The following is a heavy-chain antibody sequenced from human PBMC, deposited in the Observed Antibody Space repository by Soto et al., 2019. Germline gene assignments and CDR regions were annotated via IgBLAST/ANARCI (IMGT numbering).Heavy chain of an antibody. J-gene: IGHJ5*02. D-gene: IGHD3-3*01. CDR3: ARDRAFGVVTTGWFDP. CDR1: GGTFSSYA. Sequence: QVQLVQSGAEVKKPGSSVKVSCKASGGTFSSYAISWVRQAPGQGLEWMGGIIPIFGTANYAQKFQGSVTITADESTSTAYMELSSLRSEDTAVYYCARDRAFGVVTTGWFDPWGQGTLVTVSS. CDR2: IIPIFGTA. V-gene: IGHV1-69*01.